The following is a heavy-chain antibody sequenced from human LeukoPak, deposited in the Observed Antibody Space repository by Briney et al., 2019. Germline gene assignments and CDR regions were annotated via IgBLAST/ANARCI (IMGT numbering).Heavy chain of an antibody. V-gene: IGHV3-74*01. CDR3: AKERKLLPFDY. CDR1: GFTFSSYW. D-gene: IGHD4-23*01. Sequence: GGSLRLSCAASGFTFSSYWMHWVRQGPGKGLVWVSRISSDGTSIYYADSVKGRFTISRDNAKNTLYLQMNSLRAEDTAVYYCAKERKLLPFDYWGQGTLVTVSS. J-gene: IGHJ4*02. CDR2: ISSDGTSI.